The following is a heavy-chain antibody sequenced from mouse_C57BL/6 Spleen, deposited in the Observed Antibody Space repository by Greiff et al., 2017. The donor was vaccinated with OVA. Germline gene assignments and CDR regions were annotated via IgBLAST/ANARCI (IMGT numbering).Heavy chain of an antibody. CDR2: INPYNGGT. D-gene: IGHD1-1*01. J-gene: IGHJ2*01. CDR1: GYTFTDYY. Sequence: VQLQQPGPVLVKPGASVKMSCKASGYTFTDYYMNWVKQSHGKSLEWIGVINPYNGGTSYNQKFKGKATLTVDKSSSTAYMELNSLTSEDSAVYYCARDYGSSYYFDYWGQGTTLTVSS. V-gene: IGHV1-19*01. CDR3: ARDYGSSYYFDY.